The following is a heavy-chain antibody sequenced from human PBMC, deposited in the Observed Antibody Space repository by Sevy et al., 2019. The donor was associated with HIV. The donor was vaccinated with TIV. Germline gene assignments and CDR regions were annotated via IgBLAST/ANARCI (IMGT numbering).Heavy chain of an antibody. J-gene: IGHJ2*01. V-gene: IGHV3-9*03. D-gene: IGHD3-22*01. CDR1: GFTFDDYA. Sequence: GGSLRLSCAASGFTFDDYAMHWVRQAPGKGLGWVSGISWNSGSIGYGDSVKGRFPISRDNAKNSMYLKMNSLGAEGMALYYCAKSASDSNGYYQYWYFDLWGRGTLVTVSS. CDR3: AKSASDSNGYYQYWYFDL. CDR2: ISWNSGSI.